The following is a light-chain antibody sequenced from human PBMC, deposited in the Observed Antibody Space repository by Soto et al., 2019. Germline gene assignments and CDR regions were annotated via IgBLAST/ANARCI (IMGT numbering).Light chain of an antibody. Sequence: QSALAQPRSVSGSPGQSVTISCTGTSSDVGVYNYVSWYQQQPGKAPKLMIYDVSKRPSGVTDRLSGSKSGNRASLTISGLQAEDEAEYYCCAYAGSYAHVFGTGTKLTVL. CDR1: SSDVGVYNY. CDR2: DVS. CDR3: CAYAGSYAHV. V-gene: IGLV2-11*01. J-gene: IGLJ1*01.